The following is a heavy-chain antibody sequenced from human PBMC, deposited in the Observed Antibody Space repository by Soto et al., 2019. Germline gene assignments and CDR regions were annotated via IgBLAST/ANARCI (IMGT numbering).Heavy chain of an antibody. CDR2: ISSSSSYI. V-gene: IGHV3-21*01. CDR1: GFTFSRYS. CDR3: ASGSDRQWMVPANY. Sequence: GGSLRLSCAASGFTFSRYSMNWVRQAPGKGLEWVSSISSSSSYIYYADSVKGRFTISRDNAKNSLYLQMNSLRAEDTAVYYCASGSDRQWMVPANYWGQGTLVTVSS. J-gene: IGHJ4*02. D-gene: IGHD6-19*01.